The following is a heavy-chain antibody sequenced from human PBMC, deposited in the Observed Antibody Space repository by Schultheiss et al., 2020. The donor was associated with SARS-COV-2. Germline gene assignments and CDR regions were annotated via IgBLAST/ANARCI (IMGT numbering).Heavy chain of an antibody. Sequence: SETLSLTCTVSGGSISSSSYYWGWIRQHPGKGLEWIGYIYYSGSTYYNPSLKSRVTISVDTSKNQFSLKLSSVTAADTAVYYCARGAYGDYLYYFYGLDVWGQGTTVTVSS. J-gene: IGHJ6*02. CDR2: IYYSGST. D-gene: IGHD4-17*01. CDR3: ARGAYGDYLYYFYGLDV. V-gene: IGHV4-30-4*08. CDR1: GGSISSSSYY.